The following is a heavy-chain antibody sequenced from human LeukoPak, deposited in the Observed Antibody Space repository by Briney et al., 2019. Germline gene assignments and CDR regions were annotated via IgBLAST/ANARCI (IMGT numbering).Heavy chain of an antibody. D-gene: IGHD5-12*01. V-gene: IGHV4-59*01. J-gene: IGHJ4*02. CDR2: IYYSGST. CDR1: GGSISSYY. Sequence: SETLSLTCTVSGGSISSYYWSWIRQPPGKGLEWIGYIYYSGSTNYNPSLKSRVTISVDTSKNQFSLKLSSVTAADTAVYYCARADKVATIFDYWGQGTLVTVSS. CDR3: ARADKVATIFDY.